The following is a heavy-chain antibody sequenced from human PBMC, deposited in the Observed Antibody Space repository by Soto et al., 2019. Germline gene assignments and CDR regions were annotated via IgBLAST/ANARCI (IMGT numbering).Heavy chain of an antibody. Sequence: LSLTCTVSGGSINIGGYYWSWIRQHPGKGLEWIGYIYYSGSTFYNPSLKSRVNISFDTSKNQFSLKLNSVTAADTAVYYCARTAWHFFDYWGQGTLVTVSS. CDR1: GGSINIGGYY. CDR2: IYYSGST. D-gene: IGHD3-3*02. V-gene: IGHV4-31*03. J-gene: IGHJ4*02. CDR3: ARTAWHFFDY.